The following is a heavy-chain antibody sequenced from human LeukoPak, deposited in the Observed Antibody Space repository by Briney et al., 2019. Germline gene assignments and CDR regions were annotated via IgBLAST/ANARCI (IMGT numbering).Heavy chain of an antibody. J-gene: IGHJ4*02. CDR1: GFTLSGFA. Sequence: GGSLRLSCAASGFTLSGFAMHWVRQAPGKGLEWVAVLLHDGSEKYYADSVKGRFTISRDTSKNMVYLQMNSLRAEETAVYYCARDRYYYDSSGYYDYFDYWGQGTLVTVSS. V-gene: IGHV3-30-3*01. CDR3: ARDRYYYDSSGYYDYFDY. CDR2: LLHDGSEK. D-gene: IGHD3-22*01.